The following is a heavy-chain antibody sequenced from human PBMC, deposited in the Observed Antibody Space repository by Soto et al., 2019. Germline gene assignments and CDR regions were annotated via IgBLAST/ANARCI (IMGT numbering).Heavy chain of an antibody. V-gene: IGHV3-21*01. CDR1: GFTFSSYS. Sequence: GGSLRLSCAASGFTFSSYSMNWVRQAPGKGLEWVSSISSSSSCIYYADSVKGRFTISRDNAKNSLYLQMNSLRAEDTAVYYCARDYDSGYDRAFDYWGQGTLVTVSS. D-gene: IGHD5-12*01. CDR3: ARDYDSGYDRAFDY. J-gene: IGHJ4*02. CDR2: ISSSSSCI.